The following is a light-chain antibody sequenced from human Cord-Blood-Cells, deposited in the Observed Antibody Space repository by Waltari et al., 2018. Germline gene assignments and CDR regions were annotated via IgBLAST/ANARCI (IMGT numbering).Light chain of an antibody. CDR1: SSDVGGYNY. J-gene: IGLJ3*02. V-gene: IGLV2-11*01. CDR2: DVS. CDR3: CSYTGSYTWV. Sequence: QSALTQPRSVSGSPGQSVTISCTGTSSDVGGYNYVPWYQQHPGKAPKLMIYDVSKRPSGVPDRFSGSKSGNTASLTISGLRAEDEADYYCCSYTGSYTWVFGGGTKLTVL.